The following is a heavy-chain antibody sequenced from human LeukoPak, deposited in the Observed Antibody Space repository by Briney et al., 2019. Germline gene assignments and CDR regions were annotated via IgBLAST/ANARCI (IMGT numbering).Heavy chain of an antibody. V-gene: IGHV3-30-3*01. CDR2: ISYDGSNK. Sequence: GGSLRLSCAASGFTFSSYAMHWVRQAPGKGLEWVAVISYDGSNKYYADSVKGRFTISRDNAKNSLYLQMNSLRAEDTALYYCAKDMSSSWGPGTLVTVSS. CDR3: AKDMSSS. J-gene: IGHJ4*01. CDR1: GFTFSSYA. D-gene: IGHD6-13*01.